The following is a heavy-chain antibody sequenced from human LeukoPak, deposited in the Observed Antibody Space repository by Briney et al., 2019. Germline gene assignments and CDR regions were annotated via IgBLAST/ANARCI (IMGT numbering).Heavy chain of an antibody. CDR1: GDSVTSNSVT. V-gene: IGHV6-1*01. J-gene: IGHJ4*02. Sequence: SQTLSLTCAISGDSVTSNSVTWNWIRQSPSRGLEWLGRTYYRSTWYNDYAVSVRGRITVSPDTSKNQFSLHLNSVTPEDTAVYYCAKEGDFYDILTDYWGQGTLVTVSS. CDR2: TYYRSTWYN. CDR3: AKEGDFYDILTDY. D-gene: IGHD3-9*01.